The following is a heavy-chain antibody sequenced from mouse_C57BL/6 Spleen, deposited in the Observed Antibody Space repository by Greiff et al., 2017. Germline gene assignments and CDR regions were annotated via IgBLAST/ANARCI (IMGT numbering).Heavy chain of an antibody. V-gene: IGHV1-26*01. CDR1: GYTFTDYY. CDR3: AREVGGCYDY. Sequence: VQLQQSGPELVKPGASVKISCKASGYTFTDYYMNWVKQSHGKSLEWIGDINPNNGGTSYNQKFKGKATLTVDKSSSTAYMELRSLTSEDSAVYYCAREVGGCYDYWGQGTTLTVSS. D-gene: IGHD1-1*02. J-gene: IGHJ2*01. CDR2: INPNNGGT.